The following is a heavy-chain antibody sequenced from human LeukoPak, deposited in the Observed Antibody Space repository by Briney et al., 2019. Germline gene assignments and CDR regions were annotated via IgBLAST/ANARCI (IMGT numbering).Heavy chain of an antibody. Sequence: ASVKVSCKASGYTITSYGISWVRQAPGQGLEWMGWISAYNGNTNYAQKLQGRVTMTTDTSTSTAYMELRSLRSDDTAVYYCAREVTDDSSGYYFQHWGQGTLVTVSS. CDR3: AREVTDDSSGYYFQH. CDR2: ISAYNGNT. V-gene: IGHV1-18*01. J-gene: IGHJ1*01. D-gene: IGHD3-22*01. CDR1: GYTITSYG.